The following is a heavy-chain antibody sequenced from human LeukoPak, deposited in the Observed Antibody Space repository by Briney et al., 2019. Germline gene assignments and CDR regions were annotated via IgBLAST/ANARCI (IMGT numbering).Heavy chain of an antibody. Sequence: ASVKVSCKASGYTFTSYYMHWVRQAPGQGLEWMGIINPSGGSTSYAQKFQGRVTMTRDMSTSTDYLELSSLRSEDTAVYYCARDNSVEDTAWWFDPWGQGTLVTVSS. J-gene: IGHJ5*02. CDR3: ARDNSVEDTAWWFDP. D-gene: IGHD4-23*01. CDR1: GYTFTSYY. V-gene: IGHV1-46*01. CDR2: INPSGGST.